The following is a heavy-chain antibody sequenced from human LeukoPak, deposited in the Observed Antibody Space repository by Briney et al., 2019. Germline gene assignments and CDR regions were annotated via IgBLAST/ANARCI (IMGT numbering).Heavy chain of an antibody. CDR3: ATYGRDGYRGFY. D-gene: IGHD5-24*01. Sequence: GGSLRLSCVASGFTFNKYSMNWVRQAPEKGLEWITYIDGSSANIYYADSVKGRFTTSRDNAKNSVYLHMNSLRAEDTAVYYCATYGRDGYRGFYWGQGTLVTVSS. CDR1: GFTFNKYS. V-gene: IGHV3-48*04. J-gene: IGHJ4*02. CDR2: IDGSSANI.